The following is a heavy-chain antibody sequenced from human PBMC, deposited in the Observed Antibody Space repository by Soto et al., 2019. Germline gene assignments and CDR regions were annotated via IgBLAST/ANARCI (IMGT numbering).Heavy chain of an antibody. CDR1: GFTFSSYG. CDR2: IWYDGSNK. Sequence: QVQLVESGGGVVQPGRSLRLSCAASGFTFSSYGMHWVRQAPGKGLEWVAVIWYDGSNKYYADSVKGRFTISRDNSKNTLYLQMNSLRAEDTAVYYCAREEEAPRQYQLMGHYYYYDMDVWGQGTTVTVSS. CDR3: AREEEAPRQYQLMGHYYYYDMDV. J-gene: IGHJ6*02. D-gene: IGHD2-2*01. V-gene: IGHV3-33*01.